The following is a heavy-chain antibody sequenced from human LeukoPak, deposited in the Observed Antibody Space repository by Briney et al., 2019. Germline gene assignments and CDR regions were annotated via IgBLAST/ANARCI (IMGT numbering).Heavy chain of an antibody. V-gene: IGHV3-9*01. CDR1: GFTFDDYA. CDR3: AKDLQDSSGYYYPDAFDI. D-gene: IGHD3-22*01. J-gene: IGHJ3*02. Sequence: GRSLRLSCAASGFTFDDYAMHWVRQAPGKGLEWVSGISWNSGSIGYADSVKGRFTISRDNAKNSLYLQMNSLRAEDTALYYCAKDLQDSSGYYYPDAFDIWGQGTMVTVSS. CDR2: ISWNSGSI.